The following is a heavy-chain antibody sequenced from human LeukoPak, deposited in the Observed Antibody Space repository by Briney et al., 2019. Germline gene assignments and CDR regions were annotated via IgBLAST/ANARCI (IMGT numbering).Heavy chain of an antibody. Sequence: GGSLRLSCAASGFTFSSYGMSWVRQAPGKGLEWVSAISGSGGSTYYADSVKGRFTISRDNSKNTLYLQMNSLRAEDTAVYYCAALRFYDSSGFDYWGQGTLVTVSS. V-gene: IGHV3-23*01. CDR2: ISGSGGST. J-gene: IGHJ4*02. CDR1: GFTFSSYG. D-gene: IGHD3-22*01. CDR3: AALRFYDSSGFDY.